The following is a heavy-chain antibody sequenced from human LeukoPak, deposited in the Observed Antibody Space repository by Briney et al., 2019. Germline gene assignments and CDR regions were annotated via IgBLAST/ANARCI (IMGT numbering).Heavy chain of an antibody. V-gene: IGHV3-48*01. CDR2: ISSSSGSM. CDR1: GFRFTSYS. D-gene: IGHD2-2*01. CDR3: ARDQPANCASISCYALFDY. J-gene: IGHJ4*02. Sequence: GGSLRLSCAASGFRFTSYSMNWVRQAPGKGLEWVSYISSSSGSMYYADSVKGRFTISRDNAKNSLYLQMNSLRAEDTAVYYCARDQPANCASISCYALFDYWGQGALVTVSS.